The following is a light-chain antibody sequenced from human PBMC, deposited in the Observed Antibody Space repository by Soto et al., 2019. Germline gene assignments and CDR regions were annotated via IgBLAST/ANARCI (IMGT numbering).Light chain of an antibody. CDR2: STT. CDR1: TGPVTSDYY. J-gene: IGLJ2*01. Sequence: QTVVTQEPSLTVSPGGPVTLTCASSTGPVTSDYYPHWFQQKPGQAPRVLIYSTTNKHSWTPARFSGSLLGGKAALTLSGVQAEDESDYYCLLYYGAAAVFGRGTKLTVL. CDR3: LLYYGAAAV. V-gene: IGLV7-43*01.